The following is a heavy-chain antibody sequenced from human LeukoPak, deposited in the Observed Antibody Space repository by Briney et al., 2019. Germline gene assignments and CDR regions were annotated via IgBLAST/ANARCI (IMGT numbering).Heavy chain of an antibody. CDR1: GYSFTSYW. V-gene: IGHV5-51*01. CDR3: AKTGDKSNWYFDL. J-gene: IGHJ2*01. Sequence: GESLKISCKGSGYSFTSYWIGWVRQMPGKGLEWMGIIYPGDSDTRYSPSLQGQVTISADKSISTAYLQWSSLKASDTAMYYCAKTGDKSNWYFDLWGRGTLVTVSS. D-gene: IGHD7-27*01. CDR2: IYPGDSDT.